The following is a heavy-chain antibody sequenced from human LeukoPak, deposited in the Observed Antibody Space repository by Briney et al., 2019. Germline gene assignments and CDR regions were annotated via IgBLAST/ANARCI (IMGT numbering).Heavy chain of an antibody. CDR3: ASSGGYYSFDY. CDR2: IYHSGST. V-gene: IGHV4-38-2*01. J-gene: IGHJ4*02. Sequence: SETLSLTCVVSGYSISSGYYWGWIRQPPGKGVEWIGSIYHSGSTYYNPSLKSRVTISVDPSKNQFSLRLSSVTAADTAVYYCASSGGYYSFDYWGQGTLVTVSS. D-gene: IGHD3-10*01. CDR1: GYSISSGYY.